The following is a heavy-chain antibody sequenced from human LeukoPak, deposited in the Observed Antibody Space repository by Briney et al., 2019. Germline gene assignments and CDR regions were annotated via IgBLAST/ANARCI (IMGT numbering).Heavy chain of an antibody. D-gene: IGHD1-26*01. CDR2: IYHTGST. CDR3: ARVVGATSHDTFDV. V-gene: IGHV4-30-2*01. J-gene: IGHJ3*01. Sequence: SQTLSLTCAVSGDSISSAYSWSWIRQPPGKGLEWIGYIYHTGSTSYNPSLKTRVTISIDRPRNHFSLKLSSVTAADTAMYYCARVVGATSHDTFDVWGQGTLDTVSS. CDR1: GDSISSAYS.